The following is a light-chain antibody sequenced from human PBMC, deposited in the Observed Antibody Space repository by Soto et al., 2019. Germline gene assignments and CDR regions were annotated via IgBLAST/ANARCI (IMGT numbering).Light chain of an antibody. V-gene: IGLV2-23*02. CDR2: EVS. J-gene: IGLJ1*01. CDR1: SSDVGSYNL. CDR3: CSYAGSRPYV. Sequence: QSVLTQPASVSGSPGQSITISCTGTSSDVGSYNLVSWYQQHPGKAPKLMIYEVSKRPSGVSNRFSGSKSGNTASLTISGLQAEDEADYYCCSYAGSRPYVFGPGTKVTVL.